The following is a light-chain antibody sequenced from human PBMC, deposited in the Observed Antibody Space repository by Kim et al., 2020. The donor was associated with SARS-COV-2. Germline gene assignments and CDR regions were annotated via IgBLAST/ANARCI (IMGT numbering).Light chain of an antibody. Sequence: VAVSPGQTASITCSGDKLGDKYACWYQQKPGQSPVLVIYQDSKRPSGIPERFSGSNSGNTATLTISGTQAMDEADYYCQAWDSSVVFGGGTQLTVL. V-gene: IGLV3-1*01. CDR2: QDS. J-gene: IGLJ2*01. CDR3: QAWDSSVV. CDR1: KLGDKY.